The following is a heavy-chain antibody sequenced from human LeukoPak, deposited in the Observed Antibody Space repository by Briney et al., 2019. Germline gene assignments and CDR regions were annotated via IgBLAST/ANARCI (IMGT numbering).Heavy chain of an antibody. D-gene: IGHD2-15*01. V-gene: IGHV5-51*01. CDR3: ARLGGGSIDYYYYYGMDV. Sequence: GESLKISCKGSGYSFTSYWIGWVRQMPGKGLEWMGIIYPGDSDTRYSPSFQGQVSISADKSISTAYLQWSSLKASDTAMYYCARLGGGSIDYYYYYGMDVWGQGTTVTVSS. CDR2: IYPGDSDT. CDR1: GYSFTSYW. J-gene: IGHJ6*02.